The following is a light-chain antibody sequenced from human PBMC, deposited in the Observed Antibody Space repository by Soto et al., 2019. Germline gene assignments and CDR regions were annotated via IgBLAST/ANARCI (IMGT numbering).Light chain of an antibody. CDR1: SSNIGNNY. Sequence: VLTQPPSVSAAPGQKVTISCSGSSSNIGNNYVSWYQQLPGTAPKLLIYDNDKRPSGIPDRFSGSKSGTSATLGVTGLQTGDEADYYCATWDSSLSAGVFGGGTKVTVL. CDR2: DND. CDR3: ATWDSSLSAGV. J-gene: IGLJ2*01. V-gene: IGLV1-51*01.